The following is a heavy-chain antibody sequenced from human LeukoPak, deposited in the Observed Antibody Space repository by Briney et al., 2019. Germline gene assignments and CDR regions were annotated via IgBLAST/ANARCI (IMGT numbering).Heavy chain of an antibody. J-gene: IGHJ4*02. V-gene: IGHV4-34*01. D-gene: IGHD6-13*01. Sequence: SETLSLTCAVYGGSFSGYYWSWIRQPPGKGLEWIGEINHSGSTNYNPSLKSRVTISVDTSKNQFSLKLSSVTDADTAVYYCARGYSSSWLTFDYWGQGTLVTVSS. CDR2: INHSGST. CDR1: GGSFSGYY. CDR3: ARGYSSSWLTFDY.